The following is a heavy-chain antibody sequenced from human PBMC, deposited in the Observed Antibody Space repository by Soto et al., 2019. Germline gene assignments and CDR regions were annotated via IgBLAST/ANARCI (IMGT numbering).Heavy chain of an antibody. CDR3: ARDPPPGRHYYYGMDV. J-gene: IGHJ6*02. CDR2: ISAYNGNT. Sequence: QVQLVQSGAEVKKPGASVKVSCKASGYTFTSYGISWVRQAPGQGLEWMGWISAYNGNTNYAQKLQGRVTMTTDISTSTAYMELRSLRSDDTAVYYCARDPPPGRHYYYGMDVWGQGTTVTVSS. CDR1: GYTFTSYG. V-gene: IGHV1-18*01.